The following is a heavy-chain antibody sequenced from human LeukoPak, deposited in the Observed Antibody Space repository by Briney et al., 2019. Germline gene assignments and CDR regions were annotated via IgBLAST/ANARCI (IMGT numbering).Heavy chain of an antibody. Sequence: KTSQTLSLTCTVSGGSISSGGYYWSWIRQHPGKGLEWIGYIYYSGSTYYNPSLKSRVTISVDTSKNQFSLKLSSVTAADTAVYYCARDSSWEDGSGKGFDPRGQGTLVTASS. J-gene: IGHJ5*02. CDR1: GGSISSGGYY. D-gene: IGHD3-10*01. CDR2: IYYSGST. V-gene: IGHV4-31*03. CDR3: ARDSSWEDGSGKGFDP.